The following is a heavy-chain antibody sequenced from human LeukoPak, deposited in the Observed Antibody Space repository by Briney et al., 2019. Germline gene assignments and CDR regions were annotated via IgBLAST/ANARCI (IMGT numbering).Heavy chain of an antibody. CDR2: IYYSGYT. J-gene: IGHJ6*02. D-gene: IGHD1-1*01. CDR1: GGPVSGYF. V-gene: IGHV4-59*08. Sequence: SETLSLTCTVSGGPVSGYFWSWIRQPPGKGLEWIGYIYYSGYTIYSPSFGSRVTISVDTSKNQFSLRLRYVIAADTAVYYCARHDDIGLYQHGMDVWGQGTTVTVSS. CDR3: ARHDDIGLYQHGMDV.